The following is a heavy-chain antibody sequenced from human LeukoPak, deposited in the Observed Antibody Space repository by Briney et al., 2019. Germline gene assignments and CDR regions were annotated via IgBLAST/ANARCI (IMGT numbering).Heavy chain of an antibody. J-gene: IGHJ5*02. V-gene: IGHV1-8*03. Sequence: GASVTLSCTSSAYTFTTYDHNWVRLGPAPGLELKGWMNHNNGNTHYAQKFQGRVTFTRNTSITTASMVLSSLTSDDTAVYFCARSQKQWDHNWFAHWGQGTLVTVSS. CDR1: AYTFTTYD. CDR3: ARSQKQWDHNWFAH. D-gene: IGHD6-19*01. CDR2: MNHNNGNT.